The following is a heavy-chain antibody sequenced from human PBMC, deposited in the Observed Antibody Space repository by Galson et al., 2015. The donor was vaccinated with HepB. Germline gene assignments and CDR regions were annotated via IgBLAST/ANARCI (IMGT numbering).Heavy chain of an antibody. J-gene: IGHJ4*02. CDR2: IFWDDDR. V-gene: IGHV2-5*02. CDR3: SHRPQGGTYFDY. CDR1: GFSLTANGMG. Sequence: PALVKPTQTLTLTCTFSGFSLTANGMGVGWIRQPPGKALEWLALIFWDDDRRYSPSLKSRLTITKDTSKNQVVLTMTNMDPVDTATYYCSHRPQGGTYFDYWGQGTLVTVSS. D-gene: IGHD1-26*01.